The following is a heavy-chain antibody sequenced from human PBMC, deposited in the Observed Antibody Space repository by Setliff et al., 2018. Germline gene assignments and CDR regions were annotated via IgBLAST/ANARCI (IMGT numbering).Heavy chain of an antibody. V-gene: IGHV4-59*11. CDR3: ARDRSYYASGSFTKWFDY. CDR2: FFYSGDS. J-gene: IGHJ4*02. CDR1: CASINSHY. D-gene: IGHD3-10*01. Sequence: SETLSLTCTVSCASINSHYWSWIRQPPGKGLEWIGLFFYSGDSRYNPSLKSRVTMSVDASRNQFSLKLSSVTAADTAIYYCARDRSYYASGSFTKWFDYWGQGTLVTVSS.